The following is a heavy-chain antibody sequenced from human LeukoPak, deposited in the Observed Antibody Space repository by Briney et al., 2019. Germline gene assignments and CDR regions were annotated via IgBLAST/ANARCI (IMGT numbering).Heavy chain of an antibody. CDR1: GFTFSSYA. D-gene: IGHD1-14*01. CDR3: SKRSGAGGDFGSFEY. Sequence: GGSLRLSCAASGFTFSSYAMSWVRQAPGKGLEWVSSIGVSGGNTYYADSVKGRFTISRDNSKNTLFLQMNTLRAEDTAIYYCSKRSGAGGDFGSFEYWGQGTQVTVSS. CDR2: IGVSGGNT. J-gene: IGHJ4*02. V-gene: IGHV3-23*01.